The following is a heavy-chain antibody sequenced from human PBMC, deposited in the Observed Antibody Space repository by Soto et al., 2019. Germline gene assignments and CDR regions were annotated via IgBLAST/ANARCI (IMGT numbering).Heavy chain of an antibody. J-gene: IGHJ4*02. D-gene: IGHD3-10*01. Sequence: ASVKVSCKASGYTFTRSGISWVRQAPGQGLEWMGWISTYNGDTNYAQTFQGRVTMTTDTSTSTVHMEVRSLRSDDTAVYYCAKVSRKGSAIDFDYWGQGTLVTVSS. CDR3: AKVSRKGSAIDFDY. CDR2: ISTYNGDT. V-gene: IGHV1-18*01. CDR1: GYTFTRSG.